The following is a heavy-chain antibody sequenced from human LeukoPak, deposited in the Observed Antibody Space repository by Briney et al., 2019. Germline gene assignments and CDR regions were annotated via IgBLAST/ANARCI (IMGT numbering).Heavy chain of an antibody. D-gene: IGHD3-10*01. Sequence: ASVKVSCKASGDTFTSYDINWVRQATGQELEWMGGMNPNSGNTGYAQKFQGRVTMTRNTSISTAYMELSRMRSEDTAVYYCARLTYYYGSGSYGWFDPWGQGTMVTVSS. V-gene: IGHV1-8*01. CDR1: GDTFTSYD. CDR2: MNPNSGNT. CDR3: ARLTYYYGSGSYGWFDP. J-gene: IGHJ5*02.